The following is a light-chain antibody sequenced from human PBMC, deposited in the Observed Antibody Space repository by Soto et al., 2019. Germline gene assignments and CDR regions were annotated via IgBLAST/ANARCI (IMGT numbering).Light chain of an antibody. CDR1: QSVSSN. V-gene: IGKV3-15*01. J-gene: IGKJ1*01. CDR2: GAS. CDR3: QQYNNWPWT. Sequence: DIVMTQSPATVSVSPGERATLSCWASQSVSSNLAWYQQTPGQAPMLLIYGASTRATGIPARFSGSGSGTEFTLTISSLQSEDFAVYYCQQYNNWPWTFGQGTKVEI.